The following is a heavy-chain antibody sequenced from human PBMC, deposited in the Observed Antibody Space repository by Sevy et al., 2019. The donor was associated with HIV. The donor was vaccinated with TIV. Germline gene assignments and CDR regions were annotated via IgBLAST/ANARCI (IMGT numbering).Heavy chain of an antibody. D-gene: IGHD5-12*01. J-gene: IGHJ6*02. Sequence: ASVKVSCKASGYTFTSYGISWVRQAPGQGLEWMGWISAYNGNTNYAQKLQGRVTMTTDTSTSTAYMELRSLRSDDTAVYYCARDSRVGYSGYDFLYYYYGMDVWGQGTTVTVSS. CDR3: ARDSRVGYSGYDFLYYYYGMDV. CDR1: GYTFTSYG. V-gene: IGHV1-18*01. CDR2: ISAYNGNT.